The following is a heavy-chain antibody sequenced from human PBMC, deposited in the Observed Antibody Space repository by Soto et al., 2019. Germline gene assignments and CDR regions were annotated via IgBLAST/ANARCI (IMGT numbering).Heavy chain of an antibody. CDR3: ATYYYDSSGYSYWFDP. Sequence: SVKVSCKASGGTFSSYAISWVRQAPGQGLEWMGGIIPIFGTANYAQKFQGRVTITADESTSTAYMELSSLRSEDTAVYYCATYYYDSSGYSYWFDPWGQGTLVTVSS. D-gene: IGHD3-22*01. CDR1: GGTFSSYA. J-gene: IGHJ5*02. CDR2: IIPIFGTA. V-gene: IGHV1-69*13.